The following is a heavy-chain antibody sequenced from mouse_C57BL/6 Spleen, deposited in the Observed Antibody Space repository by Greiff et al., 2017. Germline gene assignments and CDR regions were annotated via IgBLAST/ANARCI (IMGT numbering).Heavy chain of an antibody. CDR1: GYTFTSYW. J-gene: IGHJ3*01. D-gene: IGHD1-1*01. Sequence: QVQLQQPGAELVRPGSSVKLSCKASGYTFTSYWMHWVKQRPIQGLEWIGNIDPSDSETHYNQKFKDKATLTVDKSSSTAYMQLSSLTSEDSAVYYCARDYGSSCGFAYWGQGTLVTVSA. CDR3: ARDYGSSCGFAY. V-gene: IGHV1-52*01. CDR2: IDPSDSET.